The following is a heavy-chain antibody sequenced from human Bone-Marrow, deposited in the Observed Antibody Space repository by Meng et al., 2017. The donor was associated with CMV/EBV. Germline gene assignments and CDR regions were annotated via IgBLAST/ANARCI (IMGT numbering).Heavy chain of an antibody. V-gene: IGHV3-20*04. D-gene: IGHD1-1*01. Sequence: GESLKISCAASGFTFSSYWMHWVRQAPGKGLVWVSGINWNGGSTGYADSVKGRFTISRDNAKNSLYLQMNSLRAEDTAVYYCARVEISRQAYGLDVWGQGTTVTVSS. CDR1: GFTFSSYW. CDR2: INWNGGST. CDR3: ARVEISRQAYGLDV. J-gene: IGHJ6*02.